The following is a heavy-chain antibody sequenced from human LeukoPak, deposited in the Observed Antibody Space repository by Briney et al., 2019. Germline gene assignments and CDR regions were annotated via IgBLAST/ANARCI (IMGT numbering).Heavy chain of an antibody. Sequence: GGSLRLSCAVSGFTFSSYVMSLVRQAPGKGLEWVSTISGSGGSTYYADSVKGRFTISRDDSKNTLYLQMNSLRAEDTAVYYCAKRLGDYWGQGTLVTVSS. CDR2: ISGSGGST. CDR3: AKRLGDY. D-gene: IGHD3-10*01. V-gene: IGHV3-23*01. J-gene: IGHJ4*02. CDR1: GFTFSSYV.